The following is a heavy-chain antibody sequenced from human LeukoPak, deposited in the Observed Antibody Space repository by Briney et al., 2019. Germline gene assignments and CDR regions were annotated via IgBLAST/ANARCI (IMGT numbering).Heavy chain of an antibody. J-gene: IGHJ5*02. D-gene: IGHD3-22*01. Sequence: SETLSLTCAVYGGSFSSYYWSWIRQPPGKGLEWIGEINHSGSTDYNPSLKSRVTISVDTSKNQFSLKLSSVTAADTAVYYCARRHYYDVWFDPWGQGTLVTVSS. V-gene: IGHV4-34*01. CDR1: GGSFSSYY. CDR3: ARRHYYDVWFDP. CDR2: INHSGST.